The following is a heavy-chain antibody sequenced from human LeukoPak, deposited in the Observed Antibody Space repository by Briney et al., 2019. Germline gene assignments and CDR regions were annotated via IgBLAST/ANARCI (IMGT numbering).Heavy chain of an antibody. D-gene: IGHD6-19*01. Sequence: GGSLRLSCAASGFTFSSYAMHWVRQAPGKGLEWVAVISYDGSNKYYADSVKGRFTISRDNSKNTLYLQMNSLRAEDTAVYYCAKDLTQWLASFDYWGQGTLVTVSS. CDR3: AKDLTQWLASFDY. CDR2: ISYDGSNK. J-gene: IGHJ4*02. V-gene: IGHV3-30*04. CDR1: GFTFSSYA.